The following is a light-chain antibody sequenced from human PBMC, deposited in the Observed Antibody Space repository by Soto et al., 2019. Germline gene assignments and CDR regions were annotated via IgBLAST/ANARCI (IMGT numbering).Light chain of an antibody. V-gene: IGKV3-20*01. CDR2: GAS. Sequence: EIVLTQSPGTLSLFPGEGATLSCRASQSVSSYLAWYQQKPGQAPRLLIYGASSRATGIPDRFSGSGSGTDFTLTISRLEPEDFAVYYCQQYGSSPLTFGGGTKVDIK. J-gene: IGKJ4*01. CDR3: QQYGSSPLT. CDR1: QSVSSY.